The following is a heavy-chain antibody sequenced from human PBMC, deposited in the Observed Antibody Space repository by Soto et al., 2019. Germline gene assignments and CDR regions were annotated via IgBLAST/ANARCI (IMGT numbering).Heavy chain of an antibody. Sequence: GGSLRLSCAASGFTLSSYWMTWVRQAPGKGLEWVANINQDGTEIYYVDSVKGRFTVSRDNAKNSLYVQMNSLRAEDTAVYYCARVTTGKSGRFDYWRQGTLVPVSS. CDR1: GFTLSSYW. V-gene: IGHV3-7*03. J-gene: IGHJ4*02. CDR3: ARVTTGKSGRFDY. CDR2: INQDGTEI. D-gene: IGHD1-1*01.